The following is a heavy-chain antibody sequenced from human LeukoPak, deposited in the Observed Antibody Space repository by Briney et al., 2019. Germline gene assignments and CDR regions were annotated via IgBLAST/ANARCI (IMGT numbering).Heavy chain of an antibody. CDR1: GFTFSSYG. J-gene: IGHJ5*02. CDR2: IWYDGSNK. V-gene: IGHV3-33*01. D-gene: IGHD2-2*01. CDR3: ARDHQKYCSSTSCYGSLFWFDP. Sequence: PGGSLRLSCAASGFTFSSYGMHWVRQAPGKGLEWVAVIWYDGSNKYYADSVKGRFTISRDNSKNTLYLQMNSLRAEDTAVYYCARDHQKYCSSTSCYGSLFWFDPWGQGTLVTVSS.